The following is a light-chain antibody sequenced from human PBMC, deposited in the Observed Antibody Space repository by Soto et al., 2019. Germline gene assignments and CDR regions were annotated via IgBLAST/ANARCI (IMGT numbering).Light chain of an antibody. J-gene: IGLJ2*01. CDR1: SGHSSYA. V-gene: IGLV4-69*01. Sequence: QLVLTQSPSASASLGASVKLTCTLSSGHSSYAIAWHQQRPEKGPRYLMKLNSDGSHNKGGGIPDRFSASSSGAERYLTISSLQSEDEADYYCQTWGTGIVVFGGGTKLTVL. CDR2: LNSDGSH. CDR3: QTWGTGIVV.